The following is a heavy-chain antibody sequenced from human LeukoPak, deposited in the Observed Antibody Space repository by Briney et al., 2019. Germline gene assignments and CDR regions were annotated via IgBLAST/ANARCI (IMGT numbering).Heavy chain of an antibody. Sequence: ASVKVSCKASGYTFTGYYMHWVRQAPGQGLEWMGWINPNSGGTNYAQKFQGRVTMTRDTSISTAYMELSRLRSDDTAVYYCARAVVVVPAAPGGYWGQGTLVTVSS. CDR1: GYTFTGYY. CDR3: ARAVVVVPAAPGGY. V-gene: IGHV1-2*02. CDR2: INPNSGGT. J-gene: IGHJ4*02. D-gene: IGHD2-2*01.